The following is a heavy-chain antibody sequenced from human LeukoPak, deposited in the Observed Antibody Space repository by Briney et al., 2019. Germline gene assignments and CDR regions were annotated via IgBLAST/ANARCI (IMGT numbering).Heavy chain of an antibody. CDR1: GFTFSSYG. D-gene: IGHD2-2*01. J-gene: IGHJ6*03. V-gene: IGHV3-30*02. CDR3: AKDGRTGGAAAMGYYYYYMDV. CDR2: IRYDGSNK. Sequence: GGSLRLSCAASGFTFSSYGMHWVRQALGKGLEWVAFIRYDGSNKYYADSVKGRFTISRDNSKNTLYLQMNSLRAEDTAVYYCAKDGRTGGAAAMGYYYYYMDVWGKGTTVTVSS.